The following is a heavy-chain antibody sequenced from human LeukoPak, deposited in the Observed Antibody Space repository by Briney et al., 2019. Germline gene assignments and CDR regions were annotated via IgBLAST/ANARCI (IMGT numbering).Heavy chain of an antibody. CDR2: IIPILGIA. CDR1: GGTLSSYT. D-gene: IGHD3-10*01. J-gene: IGHJ5*02. Sequence: SVKVSCKASGGTLSSYTISWVRQAPGQGLEWMGRIIPILGIANYAQKFQGRVTITADKSTSTAYMELSSLRSEDTAVYYCASITMVRGVIEGFDPWGQGTLVTVSS. V-gene: IGHV1-69*02. CDR3: ASITMVRGVIEGFDP.